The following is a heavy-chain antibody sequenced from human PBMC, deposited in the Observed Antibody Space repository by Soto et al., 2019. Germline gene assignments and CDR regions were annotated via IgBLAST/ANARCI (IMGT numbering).Heavy chain of an antibody. V-gene: IGHV4-31*03. Sequence: QVQLQESGPGLVKPSQTLSLTCTVSGGSISSGGYYWSWIRQHPGKGLEWIGYIYYSGSTYYNPSPKSRVTSSVDTSKNQFSLKLSSVTAADTAVYYCARDLGSSSWLTWFDPWGQGTLVTVSS. J-gene: IGHJ5*02. CDR3: ARDLGSSSWLTWFDP. CDR1: GGSISSGGYY. CDR2: IYYSGST. D-gene: IGHD6-13*01.